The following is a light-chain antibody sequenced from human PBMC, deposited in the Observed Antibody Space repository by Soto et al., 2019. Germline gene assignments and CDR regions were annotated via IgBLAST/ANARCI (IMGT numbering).Light chain of an antibody. CDR2: RVS. J-gene: IGKJ1*01. V-gene: IGKV2-30*01. CDR1: KSLVYSDGNTH. CDR3: TQGTHWPRT. Sequence: DVVLTQSPLSLPVNFGQPASISCRSSKSLVYSDGNTHLSWFHQRPGQSPRRLIYRVSSRDSGVPDRFIGSGSGTDFTLEISRVEAEDVGIYFCTQGTHWPRTFGQGTKVEVK.